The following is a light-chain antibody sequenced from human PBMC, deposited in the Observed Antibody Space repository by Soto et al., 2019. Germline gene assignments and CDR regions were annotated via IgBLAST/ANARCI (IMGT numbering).Light chain of an antibody. V-gene: IGLV2-14*03. CDR2: DVS. CDR3: SSYTSSSTLYV. CDR1: SSDVGGYNY. J-gene: IGLJ1*01. Sequence: QSVLTQPASVSGSPGQSITISCTGTSSDVGGYNYVSWYQQHPGKAPKLMIYDVSNRPSGVSYRFSGSKSGNTASLTISGLQAEDEADYYSSSYTSSSTLYVFGTGTKVTVL.